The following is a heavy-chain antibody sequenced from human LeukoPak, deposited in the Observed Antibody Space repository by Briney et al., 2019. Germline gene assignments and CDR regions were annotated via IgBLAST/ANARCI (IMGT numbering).Heavy chain of an antibody. Sequence: GESLRISFKGSGYSFTTYWIIWVRQMPGKGLEWMGRIDPSDSCTNYSPSFQGHVTISSDKSINTAYLQWSSLKASDTAMYYCARRSHAQGPNGIDYWGQGTLVTVSS. V-gene: IGHV5-10-1*01. J-gene: IGHJ4*02. CDR3: ARRSHAQGPNGIDY. D-gene: IGHD2-2*01. CDR2: IDPSDSCT. CDR1: GYSFTTYW.